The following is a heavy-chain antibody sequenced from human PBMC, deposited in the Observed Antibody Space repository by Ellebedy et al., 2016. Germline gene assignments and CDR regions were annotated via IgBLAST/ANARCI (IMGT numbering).Heavy chain of an antibody. J-gene: IGHJ6*03. Sequence: GGSLRLXCAASGFTFSSYGMHWVRQAPGKGLEWVAVISYDGSNKYYADSVKGRFTISRDNSKNKLYLQMHSLRAEDTAIYYCAREGVERDYYYYMDVWGKGATVTVSS. V-gene: IGHV3-30*03. D-gene: IGHD1-1*01. CDR3: AREGVERDYYYYMDV. CDR1: GFTFSSYG. CDR2: ISYDGSNK.